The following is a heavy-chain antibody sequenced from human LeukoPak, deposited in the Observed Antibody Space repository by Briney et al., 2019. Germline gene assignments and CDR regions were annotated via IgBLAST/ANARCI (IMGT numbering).Heavy chain of an antibody. J-gene: IGHJ5*02. CDR2: IYYSGST. D-gene: IGHD3-22*01. Sequence: SETLSLTCTVSGGSISSYYWNWIRQPPGRGLEWIGYIYYSGSTNYNPSLKSRVTISVDTSKNQFSLKLSSVTAADTAVYYCARGNSRGFTWFDPWGQGTLVPVSS. V-gene: IGHV4-59*01. CDR3: ARGNSRGFTWFDP. CDR1: GGSISSYY.